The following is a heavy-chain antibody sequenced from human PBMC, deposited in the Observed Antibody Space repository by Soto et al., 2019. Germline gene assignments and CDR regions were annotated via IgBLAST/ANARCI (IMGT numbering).Heavy chain of an antibody. CDR2: ISAYNGNT. J-gene: IGHJ3*02. D-gene: IGHD3-16*02. Sequence: ASVKVSCKASGYTFTSYGISWVRQAPGQGLEWMGWISAYNGNTNYAQKLQGRVTMTTDTSTSTAYMELRSLRSDDTAVYYCARDVTMIIFGVVIAYDAFDIWGQGTMVTVSS. CDR3: ARDVTMIIFGVVIAYDAFDI. V-gene: IGHV1-18*01. CDR1: GYTFTSYG.